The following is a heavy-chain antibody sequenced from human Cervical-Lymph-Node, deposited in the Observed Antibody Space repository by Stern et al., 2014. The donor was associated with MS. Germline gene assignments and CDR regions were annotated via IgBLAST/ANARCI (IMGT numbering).Heavy chain of an antibody. CDR1: GYSFANYW. D-gene: IGHD4-17*01. V-gene: IGHV5-51*03. CDR2: VYPDDSYT. CDR3: ARPALIYGDYEGWFDP. Sequence: VQLVQSGAEVRKPGESLKISCQGSGYSFANYWIAWVRQMPGKGLEWMGIVYPDDSYTRYSPSFQGQVTISADKSISTAYLQWSSLKASDTAMYYCARPALIYGDYEGWFDPWGQGTLVTVSS. J-gene: IGHJ5*02.